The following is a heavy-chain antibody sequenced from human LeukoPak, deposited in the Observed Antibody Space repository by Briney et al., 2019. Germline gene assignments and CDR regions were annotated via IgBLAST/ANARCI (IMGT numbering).Heavy chain of an antibody. V-gene: IGHV3-7*01. CDR1: AFTFSRYW. CDR3: ARVRFPRYFDY. D-gene: IGHD3-16*01. CDR2: INEDGSEK. Sequence: GGSLRLSCAASAFTFSRYWTTWVRQAPGKGLEWVANINEDGSEKYYLDSVRGRFTISRDNAKNSLYQQMDSLRAEDTAVYYCARVRFPRYFDYWGQGTLVTVSS. J-gene: IGHJ4*02.